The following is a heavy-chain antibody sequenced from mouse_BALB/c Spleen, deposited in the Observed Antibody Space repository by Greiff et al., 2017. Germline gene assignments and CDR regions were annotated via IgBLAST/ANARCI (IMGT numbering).Heavy chain of an antibody. CDR3: ARSLYGNYVPFAY. CDR1: GDSITSGY. Sequence: DVKLQESGPSLVKPSQTLSLTCSVTGDSITSGYWNWIRKFPGNKLEYMGYISYSGSTYYNPSLKSRISITRDTSKNQYYLQLNSVTTEDTATYYCARSLYGNYVPFAYWGQGTLVTVSA. V-gene: IGHV3-8*02. CDR2: ISYSGST. J-gene: IGHJ3*01. D-gene: IGHD2-1*01.